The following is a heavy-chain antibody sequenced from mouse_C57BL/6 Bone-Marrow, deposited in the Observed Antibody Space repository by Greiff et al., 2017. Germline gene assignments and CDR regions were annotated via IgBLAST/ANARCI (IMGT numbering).Heavy chain of an antibody. CDR3: AREGITTVVATNWYFDV. V-gene: IGHV3-6*01. CDR1: GYSITSGYY. Sequence: EVHLVESGPGLVKPSQSLSLTCSVTGYSITSGYYWNWIRQFPGNKLEWMGYISYDGSNNYNPSLKNRISITRDTSKNQFFLKLNSVTTEDTATYYCAREGITTVVATNWYFDVWGTGTTVTVSS. D-gene: IGHD1-1*01. CDR2: ISYDGSN. J-gene: IGHJ1*03.